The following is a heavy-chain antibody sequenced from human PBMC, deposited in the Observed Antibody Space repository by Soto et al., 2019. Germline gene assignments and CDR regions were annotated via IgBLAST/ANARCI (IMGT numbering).Heavy chain of an antibody. CDR2: ISGSGDAA. Sequence: EVQLLESGGGLVQPGGSLRLSCAASGFTFNTYAMNWVRQAPGKGLEWVSAISGSGDAAYYADSVRGRFTISRDNSKNTLYLQMNGLGAEDTAIYRCAKRGAVAWGQGTLVTVSS. CDR1: GFTFNTYA. J-gene: IGHJ4*02. D-gene: IGHD6-19*01. V-gene: IGHV3-23*01. CDR3: AKRGAVA.